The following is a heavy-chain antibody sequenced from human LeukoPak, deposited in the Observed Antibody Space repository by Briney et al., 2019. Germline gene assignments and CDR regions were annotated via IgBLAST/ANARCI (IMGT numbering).Heavy chain of an antibody. V-gene: IGHV4-34*01. D-gene: IGHD5-12*01. J-gene: IGHJ5*02. CDR1: GGSLSGDN. Sequence: SETLSLTCAVYGGSLSGDNWSWIRQTPGKGLEWIGEVNQSGSTNKSPSLKSRLAISVDTSKNQFSLNLRSVTAADTAVYYCARRIGYSGYDLRIDPWGQGTLVTVSS. CDR2: VNQSGST. CDR3: ARRIGYSGYDLRIDP.